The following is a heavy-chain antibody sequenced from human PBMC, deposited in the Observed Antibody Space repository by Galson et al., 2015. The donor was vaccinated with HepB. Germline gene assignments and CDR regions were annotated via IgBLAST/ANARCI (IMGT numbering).Heavy chain of an antibody. D-gene: IGHD3-16*02. Sequence: SVKVSCKASGYTFTGYYMHWVRQAPGQGLEWMGRINPNSGGTNYAQKFQGRVTMTRDTSISTAYMELSRLRSDDTAVYYCARASMITFGGVIPWYFDLWGRGTLVTVSS. CDR3: ARASMITFGGVIPWYFDL. CDR2: INPNSGGT. J-gene: IGHJ2*01. CDR1: GYTFTGYY. V-gene: IGHV1-2*06.